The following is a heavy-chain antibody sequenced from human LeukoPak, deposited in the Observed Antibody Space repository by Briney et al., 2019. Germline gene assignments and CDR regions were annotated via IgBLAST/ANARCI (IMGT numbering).Heavy chain of an antibody. V-gene: IGHV4-39*07. Sequence: SETLSLTCTVSGGSISSSSYYWGWIRQPPGKGLEWIASIYYSGATYYNPSLKSRVTISVDTSKNQFSLKLSSVTAADTAVYYCARDQAGSFDYWGQGTLVTVSS. CDR3: ARDQAGSFDY. D-gene: IGHD3-10*01. CDR2: IYYSGAT. CDR1: GGSISSSSYY. J-gene: IGHJ4*02.